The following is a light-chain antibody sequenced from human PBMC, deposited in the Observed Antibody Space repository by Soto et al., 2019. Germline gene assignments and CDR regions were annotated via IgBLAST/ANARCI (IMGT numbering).Light chain of an antibody. Sequence: QAVVTQEPSFSVSPGGTVTLTCGLSSGSVSINYYPSWYQQTPGQAPRTLIYSTNTRSSGVPDRFSGSILGNKAALTITGAQADDESHYYCVLYMGSGISVFGGGTNVTVL. V-gene: IGLV8-61*01. CDR2: STN. CDR3: VLYMGSGISV. CDR1: SGSVSINYY. J-gene: IGLJ2*01.